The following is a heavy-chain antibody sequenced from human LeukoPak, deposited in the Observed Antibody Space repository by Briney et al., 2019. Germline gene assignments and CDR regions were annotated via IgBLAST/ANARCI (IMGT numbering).Heavy chain of an antibody. CDR2: ISATSTYT. CDR1: GFTFSDYY. V-gene: IGHV3-11*06. CDR3: VRGMDV. J-gene: IGHJ6*02. Sequence: GGSLRLSCSASGFTFSDYYMNWIRQAPGKGLEWVSYISATSTYTNYADSVKGRFTISRDNAKNSLYLQMYNLRAEDTAVYYCVRGMDVWGQGTTVIVTS.